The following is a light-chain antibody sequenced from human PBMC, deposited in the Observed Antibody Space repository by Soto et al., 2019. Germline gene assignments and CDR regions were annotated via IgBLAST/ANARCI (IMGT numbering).Light chain of an antibody. CDR2: KAS. CDR3: QQYNRYV. J-gene: IGKJ3*01. CDR1: QSIGNW. Sequence: DVQMTQTPSSLSASVGDRVILTCRASQSIGNWLAWYQQKPGKAPKLLIYKASSLESGVPTRFSGSGSGTDFTLTISSLQPEDFATYYCQQYNRYVFGPGTKVDIK. V-gene: IGKV1-5*03.